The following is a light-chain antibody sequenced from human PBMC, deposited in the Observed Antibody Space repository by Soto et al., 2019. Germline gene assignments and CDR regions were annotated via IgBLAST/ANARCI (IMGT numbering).Light chain of an antibody. J-gene: IGKJ3*01. Sequence: DIQMTQSPSSLSASVGDRVTITCRASQNIMKYLNWYQQKPGRAPNLLIYSASSLQRGVPSKFSGGGSGTDFTLTITSLQPEDFATYYCQQSYMTPFTFGPGTKVDIK. CDR1: QNIMKY. V-gene: IGKV1-39*01. CDR3: QQSYMTPFT. CDR2: SAS.